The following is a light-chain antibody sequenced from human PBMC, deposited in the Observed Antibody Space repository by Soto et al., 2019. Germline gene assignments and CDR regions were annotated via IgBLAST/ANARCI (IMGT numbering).Light chain of an antibody. CDR2: GAF. V-gene: IGKV1-39*01. Sequence: DIQMTQSPSSLCAYVGDTVTITCRASQSISNYLNWYQQKPGKAPNLLIYGAFTLQSGVPSRFSGSGSGTHFTLTISSLQPEDFATYFCQQSYVSPRAFGQGTRLEIK. CDR3: QQSYVSPRA. J-gene: IGKJ5*01. CDR1: QSISNY.